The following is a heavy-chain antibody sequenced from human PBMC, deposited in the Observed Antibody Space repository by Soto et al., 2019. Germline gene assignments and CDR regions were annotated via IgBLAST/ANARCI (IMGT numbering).Heavy chain of an antibody. V-gene: IGHV3-15*01. J-gene: IGHJ4*02. D-gene: IGHD3-10*01. CDR1: GFTFSNAW. CDR3: TTALGDGSGRLNTAY. Sequence: EVQLVESGGGLVKPGGSLRLSCAASGFTFSNAWMSWVRQAPGKVLEWVGRIKSKTDGGTTDYAAPVKGRFTISRDDSKTTLYLQMNSLKTEDTAVYYCTTALGDGSGRLNTAYWGQGTLVTVSS. CDR2: IKSKTDGGTT.